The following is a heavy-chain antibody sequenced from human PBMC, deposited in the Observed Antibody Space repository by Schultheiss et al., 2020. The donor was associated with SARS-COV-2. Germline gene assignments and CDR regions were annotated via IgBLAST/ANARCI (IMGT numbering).Heavy chain of an antibody. V-gene: IGHV4-39*07. CDR1: GGSISSGGYY. Sequence: SETLSLTCAVSGGSISSGGYYWSWNRQHPGKGLEWIGNNYHNGSSYYNPSLKSRVTISVDTSKNQFSLSLTTLTAADAAVYYCASRGGWTRWPTAYGMDVWGRGTTVTVSS. CDR2: NYHNGSS. D-gene: IGHD4-23*01. J-gene: IGHJ6*02. CDR3: ASRGGWTRWPTAYGMDV.